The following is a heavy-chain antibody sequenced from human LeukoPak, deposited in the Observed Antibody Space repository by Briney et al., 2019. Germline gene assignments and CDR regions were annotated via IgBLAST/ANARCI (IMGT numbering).Heavy chain of an antibody. D-gene: IGHD6-13*01. J-gene: IGHJ4*02. CDR3: ARGSAVGPRGGFDF. CDR2: IYTSGST. CDR1: GGSISSGGYY. Sequence: PSQTLSPTCTVSGGSISSGGYYWSWIRQPAGKGLEWIGRIYTSGSTNYNPSLKSRVTMSVDTSKNQFSLRLYSVTAADTAFYYCARGSAVGPRGGFDFWGQGTLVTVSS. V-gene: IGHV4-61*02.